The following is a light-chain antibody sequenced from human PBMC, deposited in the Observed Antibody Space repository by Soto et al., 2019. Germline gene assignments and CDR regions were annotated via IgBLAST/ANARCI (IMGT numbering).Light chain of an antibody. CDR3: QQYNSYWT. J-gene: IGKJ1*01. V-gene: IGKV1-5*03. CDR1: QGISSW. CDR2: KAS. Sequence: DIQMTQSPSTLSASVGDRVTITCRASQGISSWLAWYQRKPGKAPKLLIYKASSLESGVPSRFSGSGSGTEFTLTISSLQPDDFATYYCQQYNSYWTFGQGSMADVK.